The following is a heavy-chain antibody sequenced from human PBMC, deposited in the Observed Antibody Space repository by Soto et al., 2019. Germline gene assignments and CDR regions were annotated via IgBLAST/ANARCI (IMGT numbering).Heavy chain of an antibody. J-gene: IGHJ4*02. CDR3: VRDLDGSGSYYTDY. D-gene: IGHD3-10*01. V-gene: IGHV1-18*01. CDR2: ISPYNGNK. CDR1: GYVFSGYG. Sequence: ASVKVSCKASGYVFSGYGINWVRQVPGQGLEWMGWISPYNGNKNYAQKFKGRVTMTTDTSTSTAYMELRSLRSDDTAVYYCVRDLDGSGSYYTDYWGQGSLVTVSS.